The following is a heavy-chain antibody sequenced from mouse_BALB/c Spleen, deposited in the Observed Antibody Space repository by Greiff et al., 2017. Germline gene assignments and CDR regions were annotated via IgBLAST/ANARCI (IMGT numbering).Heavy chain of an antibody. CDR1: GYTFTDYN. J-gene: IGHJ3*01. CDR3: ARCYYDYGFAY. D-gene: IGHD2-4*01. V-gene: IGHV1S29*02. Sequence: EVQRVESGPELVQPGASVKISCKASGYTFTDYNMHWVRQSHGKSLEWIGYIYPYNGGTGYNQKFKSKATLTVDNSSSTAYMELRSLTSEDSAVYYCARCYYDYGFAYWGQGTLVTVSA. CDR2: IYPYNGGT.